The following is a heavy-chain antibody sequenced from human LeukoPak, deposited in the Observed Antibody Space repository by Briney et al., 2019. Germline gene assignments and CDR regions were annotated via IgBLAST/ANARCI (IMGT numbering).Heavy chain of an antibody. Sequence: PGGSLRLSCAASGFAISNFWMHWVRHAPGKGLVWVARIRYDGGVTMYADSVKGRFIISRDNAKNTLYLQMDSLRVEDTAVYYCVRDDYLSYWGQGALVTVPS. CDR1: GFAISNFW. V-gene: IGHV3-74*03. CDR3: VRDDYLSY. D-gene: IGHD4-11*01. CDR2: IRYDGGVT. J-gene: IGHJ4*02.